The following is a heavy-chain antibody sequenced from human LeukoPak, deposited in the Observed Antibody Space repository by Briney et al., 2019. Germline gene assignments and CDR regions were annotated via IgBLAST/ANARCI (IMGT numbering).Heavy chain of an antibody. CDR1: GHSISSGYY. Sequence: SETLSLTCTVSGHSISSGYYWGWVRQPPGKGLEWIGSIYYSGSAYYNPSLKSRVTISVDTSKNQFSLKLRSVTAADTAVYYCARVSGYHWEGFYDYWGQGTLVTVSS. J-gene: IGHJ4*02. D-gene: IGHD5-12*01. CDR3: ARVSGYHWEGFYDY. CDR2: IYYSGSA. V-gene: IGHV4-38-2*02.